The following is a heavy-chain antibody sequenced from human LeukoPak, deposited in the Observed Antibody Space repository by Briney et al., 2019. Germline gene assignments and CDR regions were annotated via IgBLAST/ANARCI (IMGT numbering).Heavy chain of an antibody. Sequence: GESMKISCKGSGYSFTRYWIGWVRQMPGKGLEWMGIIYPGDSDTRYSPSFQGQVTISADKSISTVYLQWSSLKASDTAMYYCARGDYYDSSGYYYYWGQGTLVTVSS. J-gene: IGHJ4*02. V-gene: IGHV5-51*01. D-gene: IGHD3-22*01. CDR1: GYSFTRYW. CDR2: IYPGDSDT. CDR3: ARGDYYDSSGYYYY.